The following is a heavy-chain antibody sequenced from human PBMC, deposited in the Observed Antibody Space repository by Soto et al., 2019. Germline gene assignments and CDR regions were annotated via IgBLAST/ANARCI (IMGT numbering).Heavy chain of an antibody. CDR3: ARQTTVIHSNFEY. J-gene: IGHJ4*02. CDR2: IYYSGTT. Sequence: SETLSLTCTVSGGSISSGGYYWSWIRQHPGKGLEWIGYIYYSGTTYYNPSLKSRVTISVDTSKNQFSLKLSSVTAADTAVYYCARQTTVIHSNFEYWDQGTLVTVSS. CDR1: GGSISSGGYY. D-gene: IGHD4-4*01. V-gene: IGHV4-31*03.